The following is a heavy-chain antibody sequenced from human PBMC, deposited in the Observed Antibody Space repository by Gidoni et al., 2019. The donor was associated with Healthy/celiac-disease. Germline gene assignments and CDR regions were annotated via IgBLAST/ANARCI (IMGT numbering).Heavy chain of an antibody. Sequence: QVQLQESGPGLVKPSQTLFLTCTVSGGFNRSGGYYWSWIRQLPGKGLEWIGYIYYSGSTYYNPSLKSRVTISVDTSKNQFSLKLSSVTAADTAVYYCARDPILRTGFDPWGQGTLVTVSS. D-gene: IGHD5-12*01. CDR3: ARDPILRTGFDP. CDR2: IYYSGST. V-gene: IGHV4-31*03. CDR1: GGFNRSGGYY. J-gene: IGHJ5*02.